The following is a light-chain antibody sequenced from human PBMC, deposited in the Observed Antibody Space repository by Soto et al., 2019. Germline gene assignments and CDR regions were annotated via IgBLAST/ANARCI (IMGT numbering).Light chain of an antibody. J-gene: IGKJ1*01. Sequence: EIVMTQSPATLSVSPGERATLSCRASQGVNSNLAWYQQKPGQAPRLLFYVASTRATGIPGRFSGSGSGTEFTLTISSLQSEDFAVYYCQQYTHCTRTFGQGTKV. CDR3: QQYTHCTRT. CDR2: VAS. CDR1: QGVNSN. V-gene: IGKV3-15*01.